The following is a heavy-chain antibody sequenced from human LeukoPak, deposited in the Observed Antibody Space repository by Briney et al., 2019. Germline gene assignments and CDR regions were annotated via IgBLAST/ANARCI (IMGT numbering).Heavy chain of an antibody. Sequence: ASVKVSCKASGYTFTGYYMHWVRQAPGQGLEWMGWINPNSGGTNYAQKFQDWVTLTRDTSISTACMELSRLRSDDTAVYYCARGGFSGYESAYYYYGMGVWGQGTTVTVSS. CDR1: GYTFTGYY. CDR2: INPNSGGT. V-gene: IGHV1-2*04. CDR3: ARGGFSGYESAYYYYGMGV. D-gene: IGHD5-12*01. J-gene: IGHJ6*02.